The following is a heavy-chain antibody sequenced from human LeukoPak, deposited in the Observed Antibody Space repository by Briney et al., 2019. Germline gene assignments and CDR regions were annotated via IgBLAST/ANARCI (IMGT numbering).Heavy chain of an antibody. CDR2: IIPIFGTA. CDR1: GGTFSSYA. D-gene: IGHD5-18*01. Sequence: SVKVSCKASGGTFSSYAISWVRQAPGQGLEWMGGIIPIFGTANYAQKFQGRVTITADKSTSTAYMELSSLRSEDTAVYYCARGLATAMVSYNWFDPWGQGTLVTVSS. CDR3: ARGLATAMVSYNWFDP. J-gene: IGHJ5*02. V-gene: IGHV1-69*06.